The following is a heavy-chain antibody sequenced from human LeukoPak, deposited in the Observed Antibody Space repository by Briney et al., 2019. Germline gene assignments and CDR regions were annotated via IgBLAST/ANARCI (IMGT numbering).Heavy chain of an antibody. CDR2: INHSGST. CDR3: ARQGAELGFLEWSKNVYYYYGMDV. CDR1: GGSFSGYY. V-gene: IGHV4-34*01. J-gene: IGHJ6*02. D-gene: IGHD3-3*01. Sequence: SETLSLTCAVYGGSFSGYYWSWIRQPPGKGLEWIGEINHSGSTYYNPSLKSRVTISVDTSKNQFSLKLSSVTAADTAVYYCARQGAELGFLEWSKNVYYYYGMDVWGQGTTVTVSS.